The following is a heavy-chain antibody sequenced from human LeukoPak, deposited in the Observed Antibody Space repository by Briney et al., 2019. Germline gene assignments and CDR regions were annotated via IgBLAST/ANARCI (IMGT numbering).Heavy chain of an antibody. CDR2: INAGNGNT. CDR1: GGTFSSYA. D-gene: IGHD6-19*01. CDR3: ARGSSGWYPPGDY. J-gene: IGHJ4*02. V-gene: IGHV1-3*01. Sequence: EASVKVSCKASGGTFSSYAISWVRQAPGQRLEWMGWINAGNGNTKYSQKFQGRVTITRDTSASTAYMELSSLRSEDTAVYYCARGSSGWYPPGDYWGQGTLVTVSS.